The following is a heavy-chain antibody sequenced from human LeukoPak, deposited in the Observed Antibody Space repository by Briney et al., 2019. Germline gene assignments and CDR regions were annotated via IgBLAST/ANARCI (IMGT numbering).Heavy chain of an antibody. CDR1: GGSISSSSYY. V-gene: IGHV4-39*07. Sequence: SETLSLTCTVSGGSISSSSYYWGWIRQPPGKGLEWIGSIYYSGSTYYNSSLKSRVTISVDTSKNHFSLKLSSVTAADTAVYYCARYSPNYHYYYMDVWGRGTTVTVSS. D-gene: IGHD2-21*01. CDR2: IYYSGST. J-gene: IGHJ6*03. CDR3: ARYSPNYHYYYMDV.